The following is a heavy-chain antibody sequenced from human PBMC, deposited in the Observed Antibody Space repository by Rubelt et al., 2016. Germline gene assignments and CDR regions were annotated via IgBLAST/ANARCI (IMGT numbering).Heavy chain of an antibody. CDR3: TKSRGSSSLSAFDI. CDR2: ISYDGSNK. Sequence: FTFSSYALHWVRQAPGKGLEWVALISYDGSNKYYADSVKGRFTISRDNSENTLYLQMNSLRAEDTALYYCTKSRGSSSLSAFDIWGEGTMVTVSS. D-gene: IGHD6-13*01. CDR1: FTFSSYA. J-gene: IGHJ3*02. V-gene: IGHV3-30*04.